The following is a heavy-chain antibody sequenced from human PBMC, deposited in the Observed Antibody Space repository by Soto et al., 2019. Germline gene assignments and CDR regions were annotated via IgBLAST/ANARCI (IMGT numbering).Heavy chain of an antibody. CDR2: IYYSGST. Sequence: SETLSLTCTVSGGSISSGDYYWSWIRQPPGKGLEWIGYIYYSGSTYYNPSLKSRVTISVDTSKNQFSLKLSSVTAADTAVYYCAIQGYCSGGSCYWAGVDYWGQGTLVTVSS. CDR3: AIQGYCSGGSCYWAGVDY. V-gene: IGHV4-30-4*01. CDR1: GGSISSGDYY. J-gene: IGHJ4*02. D-gene: IGHD2-15*01.